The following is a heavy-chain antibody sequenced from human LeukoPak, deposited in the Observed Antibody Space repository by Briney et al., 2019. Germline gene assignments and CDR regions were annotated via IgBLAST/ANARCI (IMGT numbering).Heavy chain of an antibody. Sequence: GGSLRLSCAASGFTVSSDYMSWVRQAPGKGLEWVSVIYTGGSTYYAESVKGRFTISRDNSKNTLYLQMNSLRAEDTAVYYCARDSTFDPWGQGTLVTVSS. CDR1: GFTVSSDY. J-gene: IGHJ5*02. CDR2: IYTGGST. CDR3: ARDSTFDP. D-gene: IGHD3-3*02. V-gene: IGHV3-53*01.